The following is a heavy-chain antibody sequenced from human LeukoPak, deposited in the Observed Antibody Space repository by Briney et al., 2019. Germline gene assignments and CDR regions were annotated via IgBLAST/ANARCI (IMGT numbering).Heavy chain of an antibody. CDR1: GFTFDDYA. CDR2: TSWNSGSI. Sequence: PGGSLRLSCAASGFTFDDYAMHWVRQAPGKGLEWVSGTSWNSGSIGYADSVKGRFTISRDNSKNTLYLQMNSLRAEDTAVYYCVRYCNGGSCYRAAFDVWGPGTTVTVSS. CDR3: VRYCNGGSCYRAAFDV. D-gene: IGHD2-15*01. J-gene: IGHJ3*01. V-gene: IGHV3-9*01.